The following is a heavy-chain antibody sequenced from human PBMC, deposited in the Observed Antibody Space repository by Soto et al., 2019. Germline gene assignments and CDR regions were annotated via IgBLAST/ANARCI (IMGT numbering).Heavy chain of an antibody. J-gene: IGHJ5*02. Sequence: SETLSLTCAVSGYSIISGYYWGFIRQPPGKGLEWIGSIYHSGSTYYNPSLKSRVTISVDTSKNQFSLKLSSVTAADTAVYYCARGWIQLLNWFDPWGQGTLVTVSS. V-gene: IGHV4-38-2*01. CDR2: IYHSGST. D-gene: IGHD5-18*01. CDR1: GYSIISGYY. CDR3: ARGWIQLLNWFDP.